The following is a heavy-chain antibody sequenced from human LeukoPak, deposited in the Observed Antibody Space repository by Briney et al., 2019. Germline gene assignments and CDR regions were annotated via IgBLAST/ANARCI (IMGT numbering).Heavy chain of an antibody. CDR3: ARGSDCSGGSCYSYWYFDL. CDR2: INSDGSST. V-gene: IGHV3-74*01. J-gene: IGHJ2*01. Sequence: PGGSLRLSCAASAFTFSSYWMRWVRQAPGKGLVWVSRINSDGSSTSYADSVKGRFTISRDNAKNTLYLQMNSLRAEDTAMYYCARGSDCSGGSCYSYWYFDLWGRGTLVTVSS. D-gene: IGHD2-15*01. CDR1: AFTFSSYW.